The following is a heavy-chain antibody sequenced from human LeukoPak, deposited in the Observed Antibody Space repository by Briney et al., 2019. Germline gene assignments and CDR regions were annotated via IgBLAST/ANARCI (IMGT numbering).Heavy chain of an antibody. CDR3: ARTLPYSSGSEIDY. J-gene: IGHJ4*02. CDR1: GFTFSSYS. CDR2: ISSSSSTT. D-gene: IGHD6-19*01. V-gene: IGHV3-48*01. Sequence: GGSLRLSCAASGFTFSSYSMNWVRQAPGKGLEWVSYISSSSSTTYYADSVKGRFTISRDNAKNSLYLQMNSLRAEDTAVYYCARTLPYSSGSEIDYWGQGTLVTVSS.